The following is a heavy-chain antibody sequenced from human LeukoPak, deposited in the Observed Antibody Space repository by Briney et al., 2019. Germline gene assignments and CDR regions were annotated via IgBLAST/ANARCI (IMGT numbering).Heavy chain of an antibody. CDR3: ARDLPRFHYGMDV. J-gene: IGHJ6*02. D-gene: IGHD3-10*01. CDR2: ISSSSSYI. Sequence: PGGSLRLSCAASGFTFSSYSMNWVRQAPGKGLEWVSSISSSSSYIYYADPVKGRFTISRDNAKNSLYLQMNSLRAEDTAVYYCARDLPRFHYGMDVWGQGTTVTVSS. CDR1: GFTFSSYS. V-gene: IGHV3-21*01.